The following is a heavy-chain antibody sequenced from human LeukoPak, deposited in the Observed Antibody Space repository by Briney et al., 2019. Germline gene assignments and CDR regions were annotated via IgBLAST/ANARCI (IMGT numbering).Heavy chain of an antibody. CDR3: AREYGCSGGNCTSFFGY. V-gene: IGHV3-7*01. J-gene: IGHJ4*02. Sequence: PGGSLRLSRAASGFTLSTYWMSWVRQAPGKGLEWVANIKQDGSEKYYVDSVKGRFTISRDNAKNSFYLQMNSLRAEDTAVYYCAREYGCSGGNCTSFFGYWGQGTLVTVSS. CDR2: IKQDGSEK. CDR1: GFTLSTYW. D-gene: IGHD2-15*01.